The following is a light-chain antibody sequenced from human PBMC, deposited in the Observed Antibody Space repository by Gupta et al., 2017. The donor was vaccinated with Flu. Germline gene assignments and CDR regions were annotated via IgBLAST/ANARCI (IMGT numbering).Light chain of an antibody. CDR1: QSVRSY. Sequence: DIQMTQSPSSLSASVGDRVTITCRASQSVRSYLNWYQLKPGRAPKLLIYAASSLHSGVPSRFSGSGSGTDFTLTISSRQPEDFATYYCQQSYDALSLTFGGGTKVGIK. J-gene: IGKJ4*01. CDR3: QQSYDALSLT. V-gene: IGKV1-39*01. CDR2: AAS.